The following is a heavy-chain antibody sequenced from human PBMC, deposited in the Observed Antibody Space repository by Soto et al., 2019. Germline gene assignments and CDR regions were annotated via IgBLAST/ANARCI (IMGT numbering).Heavy chain of an antibody. CDR3: ARRGYGSRWPNVYMDV. D-gene: IGHD6-13*01. V-gene: IGHV3-64*01. Sequence: AQLVESGGGLVQPGGSLRLSCAASGFTFSNYEMHWVRQAPGKGLEYVSGISNNGAHTDYAKSVKGRFTISRDNSENTLYLQMGSLSAEDMALYYCARRGYGSRWPNVYMDVWGKGTTVTVSS. CDR2: ISNNGAHT. J-gene: IGHJ6*03. CDR1: GFTFSNYE.